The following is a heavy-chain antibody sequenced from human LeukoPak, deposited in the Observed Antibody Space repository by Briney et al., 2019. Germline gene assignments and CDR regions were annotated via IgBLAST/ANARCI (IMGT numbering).Heavy chain of an antibody. CDR3: AKYDGGNSGVDY. D-gene: IGHD4-23*01. V-gene: IGHV3-23*01. Sequence: GGSLRLSCAASGFTFSSYAMSWVRQAPGKGLEWVSAISGSGGSTYYADPVKGRFTISRDNSKNTLYLQMNSLRAEDTAVYYCAKYDGGNSGVDYWGQGTLVTVSS. CDR1: GFTFSSYA. J-gene: IGHJ4*02. CDR2: ISGSGGST.